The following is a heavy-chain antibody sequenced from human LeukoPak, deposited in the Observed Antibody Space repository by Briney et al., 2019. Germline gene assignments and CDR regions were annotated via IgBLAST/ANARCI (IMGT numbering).Heavy chain of an antibody. CDR2: IKSKTDGGTT. CDR3: TTEGGSYYDGYYFDY. V-gene: IGHV3-15*01. Sequence: PGGSLRLSCAASGFTFSNPWMRWVRQAPGKGLEWVGRIKSKTDGGTTDYAAPVQGRFTISRDELKHTLYLQMNSLKTKDTAVYYCTTEGGSYYDGYYFDYWGQGTLVTVSS. CDR1: GFTFSNPW. D-gene: IGHD1-26*01. J-gene: IGHJ4*02.